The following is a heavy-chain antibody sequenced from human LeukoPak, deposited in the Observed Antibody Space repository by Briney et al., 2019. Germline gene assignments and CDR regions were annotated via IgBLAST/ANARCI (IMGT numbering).Heavy chain of an antibody. D-gene: IGHD3-10*01. CDR1: GGSISSSSYY. CDR2: IYYSGST. Sequence: PSETLSLTCTVSGGSISSSSYYWGWIRQPPGKGLEWIGSIYYSGSTYYNPSLKSRVTISVDTSKNQFSLKLSSVTAADTAVYYCARGSYYYGSGSYSRGYYYMDVWGKGTTVTVSS. J-gene: IGHJ6*03. CDR3: ARGSYYYGSGSYSRGYYYMDV. V-gene: IGHV4-39*07.